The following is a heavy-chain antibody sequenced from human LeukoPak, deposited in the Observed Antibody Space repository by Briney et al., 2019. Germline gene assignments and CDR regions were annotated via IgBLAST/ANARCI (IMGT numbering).Heavy chain of an antibody. Sequence: SETLSLTCTVSGGSISSGSYYWSWIRQPAGKGLEWIGRIYTSGSTNYNPSLKSRVTMSVGTSKNQFSLKLSSVTAADTAVYYCARDQAMGVFPYDAFDIWGQGTMVTVSS. V-gene: IGHV4-61*02. J-gene: IGHJ3*02. CDR3: ARDQAMGVFPYDAFDI. CDR2: IYTSGST. CDR1: GGSISSGSYY. D-gene: IGHD3-16*01.